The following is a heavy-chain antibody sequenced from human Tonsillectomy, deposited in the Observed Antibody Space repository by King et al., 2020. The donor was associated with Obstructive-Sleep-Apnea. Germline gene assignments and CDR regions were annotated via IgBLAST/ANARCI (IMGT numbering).Heavy chain of an antibody. Sequence: VQLQQWGAGLLKPSETLSLTCAVYGGSFSGYYWSWIRQPPGKGLEWIGEINHSGSTNYNPSLKSRVTISVDTSKNQFSLKLSSVTAADMVVYYCARRGYYDFWSGYSPYYGMDVWGQGTTVTVSS. CDR3: ARRGYYDFWSGYSPYYGMDV. CDR2: INHSGST. D-gene: IGHD3-3*01. V-gene: IGHV4-34*01. J-gene: IGHJ6*02. CDR1: GGSFSGYY.